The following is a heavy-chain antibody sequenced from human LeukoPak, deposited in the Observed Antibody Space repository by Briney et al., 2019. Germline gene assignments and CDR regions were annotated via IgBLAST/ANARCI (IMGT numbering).Heavy chain of an antibody. D-gene: IGHD4/OR15-4a*01. V-gene: IGHV6-1*01. J-gene: IGHJ4*02. Sequence: SQTLSLTCAISGDSVSSNSAAWNWFRQSPSRGLEWLGRTYYRSKWYNDYAVSVKSRITISPDTSRNQFSLQLNSVTPEDTAVYYCVREGDYGIIGYWAQGTLVTVSS. CDR3: VREGDYGIIGY. CDR1: GDSVSSNSAA. CDR2: TYYRSKWYN.